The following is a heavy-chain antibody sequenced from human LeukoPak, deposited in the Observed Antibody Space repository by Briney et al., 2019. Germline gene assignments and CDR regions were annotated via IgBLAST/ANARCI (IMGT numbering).Heavy chain of an antibody. CDR3: ARLGAMAHFDY. J-gene: IGHJ4*02. V-gene: IGHV3-7*01. CDR1: GFTFSNYW. Sequence: GGSLRLSCAASGFTFSNYWMSWVRQAPGKGLEWVANIQQDGSERYYVDSVKGRFTISRDNAKNSLYLQMNSLRAEDTAVYYCARLGAMAHFDYWGQGTLVTVSS. CDR2: IQQDGSER. D-gene: IGHD1-26*01.